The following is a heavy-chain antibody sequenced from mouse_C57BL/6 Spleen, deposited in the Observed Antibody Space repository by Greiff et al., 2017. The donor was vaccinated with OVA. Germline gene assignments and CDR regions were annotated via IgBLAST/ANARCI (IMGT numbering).Heavy chain of an antibody. Sequence: QVQLQQPGAELVRPGSSVKLSCKASGYTFTSYWMDWVKQRPGQGLEWIGNIYPSDSETHYNQKFKDKATLTVDKSSSTAYIQLSSLTSEDSAVYYCARQDPYYAMDYWGQGTSVTVSS. CDR3: ARQDPYYAMDY. J-gene: IGHJ4*01. CDR1: GYTFTSYW. V-gene: IGHV1-61*01. CDR2: IYPSDSET.